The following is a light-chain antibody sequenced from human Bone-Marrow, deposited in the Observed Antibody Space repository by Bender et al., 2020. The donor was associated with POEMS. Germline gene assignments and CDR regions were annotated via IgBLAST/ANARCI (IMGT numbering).Light chain of an antibody. CDR2: NND. CDR1: SSKMGAGYG. V-gene: IGLV1-40*01. Sequence: QSVLTQPPSVSGAPGQTVTISCTGTSSKMGAGYGVNWYQQLPGTAPKLLIYNNDNRPSGVPDRFSGSKSGTSASLAITGLQAEDEADYYCQSYDISLSGWVFGGGTKLTAL. CDR3: QSYDISLSGWV. J-gene: IGLJ3*02.